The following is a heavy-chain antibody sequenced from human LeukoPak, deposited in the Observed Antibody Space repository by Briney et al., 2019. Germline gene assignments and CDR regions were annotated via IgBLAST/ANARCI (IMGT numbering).Heavy chain of an antibody. CDR3: ARDRAATYYDFWSGYFDY. CDR1: GFTFSSYG. J-gene: IGHJ4*02. CDR2: IWYDGSNK. D-gene: IGHD3-3*01. V-gene: IGHV3-33*01. Sequence: GRSLRLSCAASGFTFSSYGMHWVRQAPGKGLEWVAVIWYDGSNKYYADSVKGRFTISRDNSKNTLYLQMNSLRAEDTAVYYCARDRAATYYDFWSGYFDYWGQGTLVTVSS.